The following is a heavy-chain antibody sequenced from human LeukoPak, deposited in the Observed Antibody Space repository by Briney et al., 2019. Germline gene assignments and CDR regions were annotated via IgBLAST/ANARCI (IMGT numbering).Heavy chain of an antibody. CDR3: ARGYIAAAGHDLDY. J-gene: IGHJ4*02. Sequence: SQTLSLTCAVSGGSISSSSYYWGWIRQPPGKGLEWIGSIYYSGSTYYNPSLKSRVTISVDTSKNQFSLKLSSVTAADTAVYYCARGYIAAAGHDLDYWGQGTLVTVSS. D-gene: IGHD6-13*01. CDR1: GGSISSSSYY. CDR2: IYYSGST. V-gene: IGHV4-39*07.